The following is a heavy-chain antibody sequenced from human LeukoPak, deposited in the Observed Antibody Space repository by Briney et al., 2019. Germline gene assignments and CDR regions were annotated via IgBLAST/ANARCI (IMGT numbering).Heavy chain of an antibody. J-gene: IGHJ4*02. Sequence: EPGGSLRLSCAASGFTFSDFAMSWVRQAPGKGLEWVSTISGNGGRTYYADSVKGRFTISRDNSKNTLYLQMKSLRAEDTAVYYCAKTMGAIDHDYWGQGTLVTVSS. CDR3: AKTMGAIDHDY. CDR1: GFTFSDFA. V-gene: IGHV3-23*01. D-gene: IGHD1-26*01. CDR2: ISGNGGRT.